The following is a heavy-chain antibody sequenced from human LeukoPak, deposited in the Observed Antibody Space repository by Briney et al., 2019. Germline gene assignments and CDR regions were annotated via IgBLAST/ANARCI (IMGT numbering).Heavy chain of an antibody. Sequence: GGSLRLSCAASGFTFDNYAMNWVRQVPGKGLEWISLISWNSGTIGYADSVKGRFTTSRDNANNFLYLQMNSLRAEDTALYYCARAYKDRSLAGKKEFFQHWGQGTLVTVSS. J-gene: IGHJ1*01. CDR3: ARAYKDRSLAGKKEFFQH. V-gene: IGHV3-9*01. CDR1: GFTFDNYA. CDR2: ISWNSGTI. D-gene: IGHD6-19*01.